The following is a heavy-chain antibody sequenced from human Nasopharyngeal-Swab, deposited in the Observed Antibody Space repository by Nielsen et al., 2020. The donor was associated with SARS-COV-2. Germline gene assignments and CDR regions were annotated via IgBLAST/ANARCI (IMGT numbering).Heavy chain of an antibody. CDR3: ARGVNPPPDY. CDR1: GFTVSSSY. J-gene: IGHJ4*02. Sequence: GGSLRLSCAASGFTVSSSYMTWVRQAPGKGLEWVSIIYSGGNTYHADSVKGRFTISRDNSKNTLFLQMNSLRADDTAVYYCARGVNPPPDYWGQGTLVIVSS. V-gene: IGHV3-53*01. D-gene: IGHD1-14*01. CDR2: IYSGGNT.